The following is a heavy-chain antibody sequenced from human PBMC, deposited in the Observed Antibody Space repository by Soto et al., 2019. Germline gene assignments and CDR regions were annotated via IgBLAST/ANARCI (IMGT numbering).Heavy chain of an antibody. V-gene: IGHV1-18*01. Sequence: QVHLVQSGAEVKKPGASVKVSCKGSGYGFTTYGITWVRQAPGQGLEWMAWISAHNGNTNYAQKLQGRVTVTRDTSTSTAYMERRSLRSDDPAVYYCARGRYGDSWGQGALVTVSS. J-gene: IGHJ4*02. CDR2: ISAHNGNT. CDR3: ARGRYGDS. D-gene: IGHD1-1*01. CDR1: GYGFTTYG.